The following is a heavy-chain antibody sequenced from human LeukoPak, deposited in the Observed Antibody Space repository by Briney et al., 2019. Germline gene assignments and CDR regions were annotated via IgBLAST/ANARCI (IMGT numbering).Heavy chain of an antibody. J-gene: IGHJ4*02. CDR1: GFTFDDYS. V-gene: IGHV3-9*01. CDR3: AKDRTYSAYAALDY. Sequence: PGGSLRLSCAASGFTFDDYSMHWVRQAPGKGLEWVSGISWNSGSAGYADSVEGRFTISRDSAKNSLYLQMNSLRTEDTALYYCAKDRTYSAYAALDYWGQGTLVTVSS. D-gene: IGHD5-12*01. CDR2: ISWNSGSA.